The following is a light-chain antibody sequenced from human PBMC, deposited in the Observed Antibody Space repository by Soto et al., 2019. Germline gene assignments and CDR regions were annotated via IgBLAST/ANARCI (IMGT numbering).Light chain of an antibody. V-gene: IGKV3-20*01. J-gene: IGKJ5*01. CDR3: QQYGRSPPIT. CDR1: QSVSSSS. Sequence: EIVLTQSPGTLSLSPGERATLSCRASQSVSSSSLAWYRQRPGQAPSLLIYGASRRATVIPDRFSGSWSGTDFPLIISRLEPEDVAVYYCQQYGRSPPITFGQGTRLDIK. CDR2: GAS.